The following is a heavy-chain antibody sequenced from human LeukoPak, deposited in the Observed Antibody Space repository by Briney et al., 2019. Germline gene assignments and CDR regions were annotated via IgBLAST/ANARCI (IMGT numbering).Heavy chain of an antibody. D-gene: IGHD2-2*01. J-gene: IGHJ4*02. CDR2: ISYDGSNK. V-gene: IGHV3-30*18. CDR3: AKGREYQLPLGFDY. CDR1: GFTFSSYG. Sequence: PGGSLRLSCAASGFTFSSYGMHWVRQAPGKGLEWVAVISYDGSNKYYADSVKGRFTISRDNSKNTLYLQMTSLRAEDTAVYYCAKGREYQLPLGFDYWGQGTLITVSS.